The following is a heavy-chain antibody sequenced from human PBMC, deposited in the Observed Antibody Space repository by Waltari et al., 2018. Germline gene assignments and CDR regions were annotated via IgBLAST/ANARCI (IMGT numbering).Heavy chain of an antibody. Sequence: QLQLQESGPGLVKHSETLSLTCTVSGGSISSSSHYWGWIRQPPGKGLEWLGSVYYSGSTYSNPALKSRVTISVDTSNNHFSLKLSSVTASDTAVYYCARTQNYYYYYMDVWGKVTTVTISS. CDR3: ARTQNYYYYYMDV. CDR2: VYYSGST. J-gene: IGHJ6*03. V-gene: IGHV4-39*07. CDR1: GGSISSSSHY.